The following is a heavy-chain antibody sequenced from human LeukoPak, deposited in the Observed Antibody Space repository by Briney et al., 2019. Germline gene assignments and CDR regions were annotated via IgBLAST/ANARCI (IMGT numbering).Heavy chain of an antibody. CDR3: ARNLEFVTTNDAMDV. J-gene: IGHJ6*02. V-gene: IGHV3-30*04. D-gene: IGHD4-17*01. CDR2: ISYAGSNK. Sequence: PGGSLRLSCSGAGFTFRDSAFHWVRQAPGKGLEWVAVISYAGSNKYYADSVKGRFTISRDNSKNTLYLQMNGLKPEDTAVYYCARNLEFVTTNDAMDVWGQGTTVTISS. CDR1: GFTFRDSA.